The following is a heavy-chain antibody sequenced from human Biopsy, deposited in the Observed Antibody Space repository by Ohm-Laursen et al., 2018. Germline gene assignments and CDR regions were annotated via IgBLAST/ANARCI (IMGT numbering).Heavy chain of an antibody. CDR3: ATGPVQMVYANLRGEFAS. D-gene: IGHD2-8*01. J-gene: IGHJ5*02. CDR2: ISASDDSK. Sequence: SLRLSCTASGFTLSYYSMTWVRQAPGKGLEWVSSISASDDSKYYGDSVKGRFTISRDSSTNTLYLQMNGLRADDTAVYYCATGPVQMVYANLRGEFASWGQGALVTVSS. CDR1: GFTLSYYS. V-gene: IGHV3-23*01.